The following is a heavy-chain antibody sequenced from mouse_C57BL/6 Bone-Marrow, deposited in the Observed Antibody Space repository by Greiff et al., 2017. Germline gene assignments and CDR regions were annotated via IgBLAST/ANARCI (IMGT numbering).Heavy chain of an antibody. CDR1: GFTFSSYG. D-gene: IGHD2-3*01. CDR3: ARQGGRGLLVFAY. Sequence: EVHLVESGGDLVKPGGFLKLSCAASGFTFSSYGMSWVRQTPDKRLEWVATISSGGSYTYYPDSVKGRFTISRDNAKNTLYLQMSSLKSEDTAMYCCARQGGRGLLVFAYWGQGTLVTVSA. J-gene: IGHJ3*01. V-gene: IGHV5-6*01. CDR2: ISSGGSYT.